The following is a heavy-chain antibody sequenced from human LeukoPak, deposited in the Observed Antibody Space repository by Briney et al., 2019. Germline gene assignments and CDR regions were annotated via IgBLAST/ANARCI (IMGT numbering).Heavy chain of an antibody. CDR3: ARITGNFYEIDY. CDR2: IWYDGSKE. Sequence: GGSLRLSCAASGFTFSGHGMHWVRQAPGKGLEWVAVIWYDGSKEYYADSVKGRFTISRDNSEDTLYRQMNSLRAEDTAVFYCARITGNFYEIDYWGQGTLVTVSS. J-gene: IGHJ4*02. V-gene: IGHV3-33*01. CDR1: GFTFSGHG. D-gene: IGHD5/OR15-5a*01.